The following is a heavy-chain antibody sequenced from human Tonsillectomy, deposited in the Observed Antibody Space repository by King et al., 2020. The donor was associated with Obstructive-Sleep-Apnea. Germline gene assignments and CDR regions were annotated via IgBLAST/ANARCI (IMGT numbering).Heavy chain of an antibody. CDR2: ISSSSSYI. V-gene: IGHV3-21*01. J-gene: IGHJ3*02. CDR1: GFTFSSYS. Sequence: VQLVESGGGLVKPGGSLRLSCAASGFTFSSYSMNWVRQAPGKGLEWVSSISSSSSYIYYADSVKGRFTISRDNAKNSLYLQMNSLRAEETAVYYCARDSHITMIVVANDAFDIWGQGTMVTVSS. D-gene: IGHD3-22*01. CDR3: ARDSHITMIVVANDAFDI.